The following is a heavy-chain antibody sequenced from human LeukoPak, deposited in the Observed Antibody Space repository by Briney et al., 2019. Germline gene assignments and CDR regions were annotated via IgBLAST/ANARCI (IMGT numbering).Heavy chain of an antibody. Sequence: GGSLRLSCAASGFTFSSYGMSWVRQAPGKGLEWVSAISGSGGSTYYADSVKGRFTISRDNSKNTLYLQMNSLRAEDTAVYYCANAGQGSGSHLIYPHIVDYWGQGTLVTVSS. D-gene: IGHD3-10*01. CDR1: GFTFSSYG. CDR2: ISGSGGST. V-gene: IGHV3-23*01. J-gene: IGHJ4*02. CDR3: ANAGQGSGSHLIYPHIVDY.